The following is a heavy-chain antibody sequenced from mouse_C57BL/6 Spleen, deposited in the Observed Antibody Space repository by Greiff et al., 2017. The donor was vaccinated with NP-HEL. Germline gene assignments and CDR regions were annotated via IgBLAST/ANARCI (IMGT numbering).Heavy chain of an antibody. J-gene: IGHJ1*03. CDR3: AREGGGNRYFDV. CDR2: IHPNSGST. Sequence: VQLQQPGAELVKPGASVKLSCKASGYTFTSYWMHWVKQRPGQGLEWIGMIHPNSGSTNYNEKFKSKATLTVDKSSSTAYMQLSSLTSEDSAVYYCAREGGGNRYFDVWGTGTTVTVSS. CDR1: GYTFTSYW. D-gene: IGHD2-1*01. V-gene: IGHV1-64*01.